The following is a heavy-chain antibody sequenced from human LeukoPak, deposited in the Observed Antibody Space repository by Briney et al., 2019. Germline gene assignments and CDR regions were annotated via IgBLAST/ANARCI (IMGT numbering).Heavy chain of an antibody. CDR2: ITPTSSYI. CDR1: GLTFSSYS. V-gene: IGHV3-21*01. D-gene: IGHD3-22*01. Sequence: RGGSLRLSCAVSGLTFSSYSFNWVRQAPGKGLEWVSSITPTSSYIYYADSVKGRFTISRDNAKNSLYLQMNSLRAEDTAVYYCARLRRNNDNSGYYYYYDYWGQGTLVTVSS. J-gene: IGHJ4*02. CDR3: ARLRRNNDNSGYYYYYDY.